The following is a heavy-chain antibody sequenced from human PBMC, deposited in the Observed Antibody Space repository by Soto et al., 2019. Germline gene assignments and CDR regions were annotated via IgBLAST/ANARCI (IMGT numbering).Heavy chain of an antibody. CDR1: GFTFGDYA. Sequence: GGSLRLSCTASGFTFGDYAMSWFRQAPGKGLEWVGFIRSKAYGGTTEYAASVKGRFTISRDDSKSIAYLQMNSLKTEDTAVYYCTREVGTEGVYYYYYYMDVWGKGTTVTVSS. CDR3: TREVGTEGVYYYYYYMDV. V-gene: IGHV3-49*03. CDR2: IRSKAYGGTT. J-gene: IGHJ6*03. D-gene: IGHD2-21*02.